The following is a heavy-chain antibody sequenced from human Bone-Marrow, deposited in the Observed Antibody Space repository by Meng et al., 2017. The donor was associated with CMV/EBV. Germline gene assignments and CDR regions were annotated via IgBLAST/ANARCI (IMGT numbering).Heavy chain of an antibody. CDR3: ARADCSSTSCPRVYYYYGMDV. J-gene: IGHJ6*02. Sequence: GESLKISCAASGFTFSDYYMSWIRQAPGKGLEWVSYISSSGSTIYYADSVKGRFTISRDNAKNSLYLQMNSLRAEDTAVYYCARADCSSTSCPRVYYYYGMDVWGQGTTVTVSS. CDR2: ISSSGSTI. D-gene: IGHD2-2*01. CDR1: GFTFSDYY. V-gene: IGHV3-11*04.